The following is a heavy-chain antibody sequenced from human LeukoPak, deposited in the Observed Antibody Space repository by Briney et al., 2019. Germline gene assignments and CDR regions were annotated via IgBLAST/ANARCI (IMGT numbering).Heavy chain of an antibody. CDR1: GGSFSGYY. J-gene: IGHJ4*02. CDR3: ARASNWAFDY. D-gene: IGHD1-1*01. V-gene: IGHV4-34*01. Sequence: SETLSLTCAVYGGSFSGYYWSWIRQPPGKGLEWIGEINHSGSTNYNPSLKSRVTISVDTSKNQFSLKLSSVTAADTAVYYRARASNWAFDYWGQGTLVTVSS. CDR2: INHSGST.